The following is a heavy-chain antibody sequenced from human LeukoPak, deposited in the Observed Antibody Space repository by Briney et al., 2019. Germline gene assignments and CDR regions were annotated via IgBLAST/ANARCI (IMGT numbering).Heavy chain of an antibody. CDR3: ARSIRVPIQRYYMDV. CDR2: INPSGGST. V-gene: IGHV1-46*01. CDR1: GYTFTSYY. J-gene: IGHJ6*03. D-gene: IGHD3-3*02. Sequence: ASVKVSCKASGYTFTSYYMHWVRQAPGQGLEWMGIINPSGGSTSYAQKFQGRVTMTRDTSTSTVYMELSSLRFEDTAVYYCARSIRVPIQRYYMDVWGKGTTVTISS.